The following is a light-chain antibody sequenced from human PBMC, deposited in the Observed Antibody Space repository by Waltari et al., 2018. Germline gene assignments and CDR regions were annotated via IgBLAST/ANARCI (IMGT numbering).Light chain of an antibody. CDR3: QKYGTLPAT. CDR1: QSVSRW. Sequence: IVLTQSPGPLSLSPGERATLSCRASQSVSRWLAWYQQKPGQPPRLLIYGASRRANGIPDRFSGSGSGTDFSLTISRLEPEDSAVYYCQKYGTLPATFGQGTKVEVK. J-gene: IGKJ1*01. CDR2: GAS. V-gene: IGKV3-20*01.